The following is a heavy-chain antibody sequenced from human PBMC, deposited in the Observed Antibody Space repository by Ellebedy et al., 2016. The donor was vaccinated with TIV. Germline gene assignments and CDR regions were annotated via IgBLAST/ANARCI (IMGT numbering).Heavy chain of an antibody. CDR1: GYTFTSYG. CDR2: ISAYNGNT. V-gene: IGHV1-18*01. CDR3: ARNVYYYDSSGYYYDYFDY. Sequence: ASVKVSCXASGYTFTSYGISWVRQAPGQGLEWMGWISAYNGNTNYAQKLQGRVTMTTDTSTSTAYMELRSLRSDDTAVYYCARNVYYYDSSGYYYDYFDYWGQGTLVTVSS. J-gene: IGHJ4*02. D-gene: IGHD3-22*01.